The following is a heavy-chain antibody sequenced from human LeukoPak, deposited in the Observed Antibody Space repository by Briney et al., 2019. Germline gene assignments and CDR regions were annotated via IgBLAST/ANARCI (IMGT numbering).Heavy chain of an antibody. V-gene: IGHV1-2*02. CDR1: GYTFTGYY. CDR3: ARAGGSSGHWYYYYYMDV. Sequence: ASVTVSCKASGYTFTGYYMHWVRQAPGQGLEWMGWINPNSGGTNYAQKFQGRVTMTRDTSISTAYMELSRLRSDDTAVYYCARAGGSSGHWYYYYYMDVWGKGTTVTVSS. CDR2: INPNSGGT. J-gene: IGHJ6*03. D-gene: IGHD3-22*01.